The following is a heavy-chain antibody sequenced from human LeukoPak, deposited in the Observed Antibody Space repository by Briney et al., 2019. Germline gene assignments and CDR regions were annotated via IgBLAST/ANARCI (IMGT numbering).Heavy chain of an antibody. CDR3: ARFVVVPAAIKFNYYYYMDV. J-gene: IGHJ6*03. D-gene: IGHD2-2*01. Sequence: SETLSLTCTVSGGSISSSSYYWSWIRQPPGKGLEWIGYIYYSGSTNYNPSLKSRVTISVDTSKNQFSLKLSSVTAADTAVYYCARFVVVPAAIKFNYYYYMDVWGKGTTVTVSS. CDR2: IYYSGST. V-gene: IGHV4-61*01. CDR1: GGSISSSSYY.